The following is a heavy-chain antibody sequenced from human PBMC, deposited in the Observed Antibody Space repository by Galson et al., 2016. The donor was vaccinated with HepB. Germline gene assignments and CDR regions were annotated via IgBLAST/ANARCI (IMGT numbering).Heavy chain of an antibody. CDR2: ISYDGSNK. J-gene: IGHJ6*02. V-gene: IGHV3-30*04. Sequence: SLRLSCAASGFPFSSYAMHWVRQAPGKGLEWVAVISYDGSNKYYADSVKGRFTISRDNSKNTLYLQMNSLRAEDTAVYYCARDNYDSSDYYYSDLSLYGMDVWGQGTTVTVSS. CDR1: GFPFSSYA. CDR3: ARDNYDSSDYYYSDLSLYGMDV. D-gene: IGHD3-22*01.